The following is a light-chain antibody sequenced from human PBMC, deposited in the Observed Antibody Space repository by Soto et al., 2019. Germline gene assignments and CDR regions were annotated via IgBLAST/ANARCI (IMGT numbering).Light chain of an antibody. CDR2: AAS. J-gene: IGKJ2*01. CDR3: QHLNDYRYT. CDR1: QAISSS. V-gene: IGKV1-9*01. Sequence: DIQLTQSPSFLSASVGDRVTITCRASQAISSSLAWYQHNPGKAPKLLIYAASTLQNGVPSSFSGSGSGTEFTLTSSSLQPEDFATYYCQHLNDYRYTFGQGTKVELK.